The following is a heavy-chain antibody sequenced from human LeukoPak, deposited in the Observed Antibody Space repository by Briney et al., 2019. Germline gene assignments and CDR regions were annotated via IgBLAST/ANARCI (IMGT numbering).Heavy chain of an antibody. CDR3: ARNRITMVRGVKGNWFDP. J-gene: IGHJ5*02. CDR2: MNPNSGNT. D-gene: IGHD3-10*01. CDR1: GYTFTSYY. Sequence: ASVKVSCKASGYTFTSYYMHWVRQATGQGLEWMGWMNPNSGNTGYAQKFQGRVTMTRNTSISTAYMELSSLRSEDTAVYYCARNRITMVRGVKGNWFDPWGQGTLVTVSS. V-gene: IGHV1-8*02.